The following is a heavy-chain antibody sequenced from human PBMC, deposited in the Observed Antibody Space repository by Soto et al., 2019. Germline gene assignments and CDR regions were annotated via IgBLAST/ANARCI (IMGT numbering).Heavy chain of an antibody. CDR2: ISYDGSNK. CDR1: GFTFSSYA. J-gene: IGHJ4*02. Sequence: GGSLRLSCAASGFTFSSYAMHWVRQAPGKGLEWVAVISYDGSNKYYAESVKGRFTISRDNSKNTLYLQMNSLRAEDTAVYYCAREGDEGGYSSSYDYWGQGTLVTVSS. V-gene: IGHV3-30-3*01. D-gene: IGHD6-13*01. CDR3: AREGDEGGYSSSYDY.